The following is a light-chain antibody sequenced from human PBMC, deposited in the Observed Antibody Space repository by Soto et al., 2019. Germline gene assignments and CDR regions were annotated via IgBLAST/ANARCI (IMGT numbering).Light chain of an antibody. J-gene: IGKJ4*01. CDR3: QHYNRWPLT. V-gene: IGKV3-15*01. CDR1: QSVSSY. CDR2: GAS. Sequence: EIVLTQSPATLSLSPGERATLSCRASQSVSSYLAWYQQKPGQAPRLLIYGASTRAAGIPASFSGSASGTEFTLTISSLQSEDFGVYYCQHYNRWPLTFGGGTK.